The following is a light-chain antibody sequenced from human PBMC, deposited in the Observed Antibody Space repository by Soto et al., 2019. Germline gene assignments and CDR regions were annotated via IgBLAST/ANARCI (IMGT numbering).Light chain of an antibody. J-gene: IGKJ3*01. Sequence: DIQMTQSPSTLSASVGDRVTITCRASQSISTWLAWYQQKPGKAPKRLIYKASSLESGDPSRLSGSGAGTEVTLTISSRQPGDVANYYGEQYNRYSRFTFGAGTKVDSK. CDR2: KAS. CDR1: QSISTW. V-gene: IGKV1-5*03. CDR3: EQYNRYSRFT.